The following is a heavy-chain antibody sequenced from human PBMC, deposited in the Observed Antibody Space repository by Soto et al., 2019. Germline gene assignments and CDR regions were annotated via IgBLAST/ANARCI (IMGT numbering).Heavy chain of an antibody. Sequence: GGSLRLSCAASGFTFSSYDMHWVRQATGKGLEWVSAIGTAGDTYYPGSVKGRFTISRENAKNSLYLQMNSLRAGDTAVYYCARVYGLGGMDVWGQGTTVTVSS. J-gene: IGHJ6*02. CDR2: IGTAGDT. V-gene: IGHV3-13*01. D-gene: IGHD2-8*01. CDR3: ARVYGLGGMDV. CDR1: GFTFSSYD.